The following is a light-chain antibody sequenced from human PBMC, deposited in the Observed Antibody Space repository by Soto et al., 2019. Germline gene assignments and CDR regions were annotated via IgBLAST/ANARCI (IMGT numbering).Light chain of an antibody. V-gene: IGKV3-20*01. CDR1: QRVSSGY. CDR2: GAS. Sequence: EIVLTQSPGTLSLSPGERATLSCSAIQRVSSGYVAWYQQKPCQAPRLRISGASSRATGIPDRFRDSASGTDFTLTISRLETEDFAVYFCQQYGGSPAITFGQGTKV. CDR3: QQYGGSPAIT. J-gene: IGKJ1*01.